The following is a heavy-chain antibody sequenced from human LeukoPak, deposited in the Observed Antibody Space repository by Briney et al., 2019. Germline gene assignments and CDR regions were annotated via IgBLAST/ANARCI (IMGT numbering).Heavy chain of an antibody. Sequence: KTSETLSLTCTVSGGSISSGDYYWSWIRQPPGKGLEWIGYIYYSGSTYYNPSLKSRVTISVDTSENQFSLTLTSMTAADTAVYYCARQGAVAGATGRFYDYWGQGTLVTVSS. CDR3: ARQGAVAGATGRFYDY. CDR1: GGSISSGDYY. CDR2: IYYSGST. J-gene: IGHJ4*02. V-gene: IGHV4-30-4*08. D-gene: IGHD1-26*01.